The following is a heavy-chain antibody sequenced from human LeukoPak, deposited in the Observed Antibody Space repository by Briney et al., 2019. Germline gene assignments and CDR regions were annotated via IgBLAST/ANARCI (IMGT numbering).Heavy chain of an antibody. V-gene: IGHV3-48*01. D-gene: IGHD5-12*01. CDR1: GFTFSSYS. Sequence: PGGSLRLSCAASGFTFSSYSMNWVRQAPGKGLEWVSYISSGSSTIYYADSVKGRFTISRDNAKNSLYLQMNSLRAEDTAVYYCARVRGYSGYDSGRYYYYNYMDVWGKGTTVTVSS. CDR2: ISSGSSTI. J-gene: IGHJ6*03. CDR3: ARVRGYSGYDSGRYYYYNYMDV.